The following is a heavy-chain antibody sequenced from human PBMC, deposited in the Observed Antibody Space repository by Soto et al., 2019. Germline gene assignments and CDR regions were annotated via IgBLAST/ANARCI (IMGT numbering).Heavy chain of an antibody. CDR2: IRSKAYGGTT. Sequence: PGGSLRLSCTASGFTFGDYAMSWVRQAPGKGLEWVGFIRSKAYGGTTECAASVKGRFTISRDDSKSIAYLQMNSLKTEDTAVYYCTRVTVDFWSGSHFIDYWGQGTLVTVSS. D-gene: IGHD3-3*01. CDR3: TRVTVDFWSGSHFIDY. J-gene: IGHJ4*02. V-gene: IGHV3-49*04. CDR1: GFTFGDYA.